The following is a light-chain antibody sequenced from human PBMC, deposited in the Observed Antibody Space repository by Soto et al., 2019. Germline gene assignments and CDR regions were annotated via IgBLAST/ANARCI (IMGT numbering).Light chain of an antibody. J-gene: IGLJ1*01. CDR2: GNN. CDR3: KSYDNSLSGSNV. Sequence: QSVLTQPPSVSGAPGQSVTISCTGSSSNIGAGHDVHWYQQFPGTAPKVLIYGNNNRPSGVSDRFSGSKSGTSASLAITGLQAEDEADYHCKSYDNSLSGSNVFGTGTKVTVL. V-gene: IGLV1-40*01. CDR1: SSNIGAGHD.